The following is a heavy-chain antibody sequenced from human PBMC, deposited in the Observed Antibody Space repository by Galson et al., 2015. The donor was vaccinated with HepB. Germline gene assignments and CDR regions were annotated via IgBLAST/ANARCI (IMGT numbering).Heavy chain of an antibody. Sequence: SLRLSCAASGFPFNNNGMHWVRQAPGKGLEWVAVIPHDGDFIRYADSVRARFTISRDNSKNTLYLQMNSLRTADTAVYYCVKGCDPTCHTIVLDPWGQGTLVTVSS. CDR2: IPHDGDFI. D-gene: IGHD3-9*01. CDR1: GFPFNNNG. CDR3: VKGCDPTCHTIVLDP. V-gene: IGHV3-30*18. J-gene: IGHJ5*02.